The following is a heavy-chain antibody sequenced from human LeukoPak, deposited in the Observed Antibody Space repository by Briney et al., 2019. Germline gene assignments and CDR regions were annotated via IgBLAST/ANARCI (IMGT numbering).Heavy chain of an antibody. Sequence: ASVKVSCKASGYTFTNYDINWVRQATGQGLEWMGWMNPNSGNTGYAQKFQGRVTITRNTSISTAYMELSSLRSEDTAVYYCARGRITIFGVVIPDAFDIWGQGTMVTVSS. D-gene: IGHD3-3*01. CDR2: MNPNSGNT. V-gene: IGHV1-8*03. J-gene: IGHJ3*02. CDR1: GYTFTNYD. CDR3: ARGRITIFGVVIPDAFDI.